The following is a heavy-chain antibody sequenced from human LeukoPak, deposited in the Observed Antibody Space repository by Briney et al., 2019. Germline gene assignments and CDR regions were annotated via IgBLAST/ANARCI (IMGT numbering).Heavy chain of an antibody. CDR3: ARETPGNKDLVVVPTTIRYGMDV. CDR2: IKQDGSEK. CDR1: GFTFSNYW. Sequence: GGSLRLSCTASGFTFSNYWMSWVRQAPGKGLEWVANIKQDGSEKYYVGSVKGRFTISRDNTKNSLYLQMNSLRAEDTAVYYCARETPGNKDLVVVPTTIRYGMDVWGQGTTVSVSS. J-gene: IGHJ6*02. V-gene: IGHV3-7*03. D-gene: IGHD2-2*01.